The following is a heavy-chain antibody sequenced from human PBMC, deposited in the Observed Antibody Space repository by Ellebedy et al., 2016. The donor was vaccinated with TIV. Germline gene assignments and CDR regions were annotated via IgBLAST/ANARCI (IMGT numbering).Heavy chain of an antibody. CDR2: INKDGSET. J-gene: IGHJ4*02. CDR3: ARWRDGSGWNLDY. V-gene: IGHV3-7*03. Sequence: GESLKISCVASEFTFSDFWMSWVRQAPGTGLEWVANINKDGSETYYVGSIKGRFTISRDNTKHSLALLMSSLRVEDTAVDYCARWRDGSGWNLDYWGQGTLLSVSS. D-gene: IGHD6-19*01. CDR1: EFTFSDFW.